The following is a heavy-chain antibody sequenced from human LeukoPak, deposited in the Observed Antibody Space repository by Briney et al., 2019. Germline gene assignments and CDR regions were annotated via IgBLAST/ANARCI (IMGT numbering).Heavy chain of an antibody. CDR2: ISGSGGST. CDR1: GFTFSSYA. V-gene: IGHV3-23*01. D-gene: IGHD3-3*01. Sequence: GGPLRLSCAASGFTFSSYAMSWVRQAPGKGLEWVSAISGSGGSTYYADSVKGRFTISRDNSKNTLYLQMNSLRAEDTAVYYCAKGYDFWSGYYHDDAFDIWGQGTMVTVSS. J-gene: IGHJ3*02. CDR3: AKGYDFWSGYYHDDAFDI.